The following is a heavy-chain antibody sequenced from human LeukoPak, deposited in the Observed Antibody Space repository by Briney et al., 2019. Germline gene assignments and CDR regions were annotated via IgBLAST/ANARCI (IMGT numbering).Heavy chain of an antibody. CDR1: AGSISNSY. Sequence: SETLSLTCTVSAGSISNSYWSWTRQPAGKGLGWIGRIYSSGSTDYNPSLKSRVTMSIDTSNNQFSLRLTSVTAADTAVYYCARVADILTGYALYYYAMDVWGQGTTVTVSS. J-gene: IGHJ6*02. CDR2: IYSSGST. V-gene: IGHV4-4*07. D-gene: IGHD3-9*01. CDR3: ARVADILTGYALYYYAMDV.